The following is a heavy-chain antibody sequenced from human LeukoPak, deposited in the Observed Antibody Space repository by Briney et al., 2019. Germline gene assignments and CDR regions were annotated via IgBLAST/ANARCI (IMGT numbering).Heavy chain of an antibody. CDR2: INPNTGGT. Sequence: ASVKVSCKASGYTFTYHYIHWVRQAPGQGLEWMGWINPNTGGTNYAQKSQGRVTMSRDTSISTAYMELSRLSSDDTAVYYCARDYYDRFGYGAFDYWGQGTLVTVSS. D-gene: IGHD3-22*01. V-gene: IGHV1-2*02. J-gene: IGHJ4*02. CDR3: ARDYYDRFGYGAFDY. CDR1: GYTFTYHY.